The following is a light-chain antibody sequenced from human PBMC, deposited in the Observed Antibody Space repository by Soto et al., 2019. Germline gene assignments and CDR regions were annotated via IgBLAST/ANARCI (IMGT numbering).Light chain of an antibody. J-gene: IGLJ1*01. CDR1: SSDVGGYNY. CDR3: SSYTSSNTFYV. Sequence: QSVLTQPRSVSGSPGQSVTISCTGSSSDVGGYNYVSWYQHHPDKVPKLIIFGVSKRPSGVPDRFSGSKSGNTASLTISGLQAEDEADYYCSSYTSSNTFYVFGTGTKLTVL. CDR2: GVS. V-gene: IGLV2-11*01.